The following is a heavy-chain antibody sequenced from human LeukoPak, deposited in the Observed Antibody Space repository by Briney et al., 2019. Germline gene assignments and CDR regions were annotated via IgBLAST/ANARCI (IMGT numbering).Heavy chain of an antibody. Sequence: SETLSLTCTVSGGSISTYYWSWVRQPPGKGLEWIGYINYSGRTNANSSLKSRVAISVDTSKNQFSLRLSSVTAADTAVYYCARDSSYGDYDDAFDIWGQGTMVTVSS. CDR3: ARDSSYGDYDDAFDI. CDR1: GGSISTYY. CDR2: INYSGRT. V-gene: IGHV4-59*01. D-gene: IGHD4-17*01. J-gene: IGHJ3*02.